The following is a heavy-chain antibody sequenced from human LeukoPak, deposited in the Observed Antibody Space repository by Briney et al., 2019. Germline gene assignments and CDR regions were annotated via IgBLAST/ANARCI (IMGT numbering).Heavy chain of an antibody. CDR2: IYYSGRT. D-gene: IGHD5-18*01. V-gene: IGHV4-39*01. CDR3: ARYPSAMATFDY. Sequence: SETLSLTCTVSGGSISSSSYYWGWIRQPPGKGLEWIGSIYYSGRTYCNPSLKSRVTISVDTSKNQFSLKLSSVTAADTAVYYCARYPSAMATFDYWGQGTLVTVSS. CDR1: GGSISSSSYY. J-gene: IGHJ4*02.